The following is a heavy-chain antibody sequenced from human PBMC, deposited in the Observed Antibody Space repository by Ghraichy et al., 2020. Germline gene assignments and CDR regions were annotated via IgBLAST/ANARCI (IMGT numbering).Heavy chain of an antibody. J-gene: IGHJ4*02. CDR2: LSIDGSDK. D-gene: IGHD4-23*01. CDR1: GFTFSNYA. Sequence: GGSLRLSCAASGFTFSNYAMHWVRQAPGQGLEWVAVLSIDGSDKYYGDSVRGRFTVSRDNSKNTLYLQMNFLRDEDTAIHYCAKAVGEDPVDFLFAFWGQGTLFTVST. V-gene: IGHV3-30*18. CDR3: AKAVGEDPVDFLFAF.